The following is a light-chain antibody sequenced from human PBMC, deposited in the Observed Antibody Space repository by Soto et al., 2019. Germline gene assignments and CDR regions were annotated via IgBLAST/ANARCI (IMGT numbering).Light chain of an antibody. CDR3: QVWDRSSDHYV. J-gene: IGLJ1*01. V-gene: IGLV3-21*02. Sequence: SYELTQPPSVSVAPGQTARITCGGKNIGSKSVHWYQQKPGQAPVLVVYDDGDRPSGIPERVSGSNSGNTATLTISRVEAGDEADYYCQVWDRSSDHYVFGTGTKVTVL. CDR2: DDG. CDR1: NIGSKS.